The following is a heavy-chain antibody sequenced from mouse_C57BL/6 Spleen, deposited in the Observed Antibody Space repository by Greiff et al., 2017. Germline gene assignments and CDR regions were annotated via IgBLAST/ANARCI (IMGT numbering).Heavy chain of an antibody. CDR2: IYPYNGVS. J-gene: IGHJ1*03. V-gene: IGHV1-31*01. CDR1: GYSFTGYY. D-gene: IGHD1-1*01. CDR3: ARRQPSYYGSSYWYFDV. Sequence: DVKLQESGPELVKPGASVKISCKASGYSFTGYYMHWVKQSHGNILDWIGYIYPYNGVSSYNQKFKGKATLTVDKSSSTAYMELRSLTSEDSAVYYCARRQPSYYGSSYWYFDVWGTGTTVTVSS.